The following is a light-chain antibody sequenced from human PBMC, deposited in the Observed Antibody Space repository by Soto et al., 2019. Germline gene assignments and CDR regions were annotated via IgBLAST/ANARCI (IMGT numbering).Light chain of an antibody. CDR1: QSISSN. V-gene: IGKV3-15*01. CDR2: GAS. CDR3: QQYNNWPYT. J-gene: IGKJ2*01. Sequence: EILMTQSPATLSVSPGERATLSCRASQSISSNVAWYQQKPGQAPRLLIYGASTRATGIPARFSGSGSGTEFTLTISSLQSEDFAVYFCQQYNNWPYTFGQGTKVDIK.